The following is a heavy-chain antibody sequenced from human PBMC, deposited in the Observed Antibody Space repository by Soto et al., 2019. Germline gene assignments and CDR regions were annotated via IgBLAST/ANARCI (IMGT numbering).Heavy chain of an antibody. Sequence: SETLSLTCTVSGDSITSNSYFWAWIRQPPGKGLEWIGSIYYSGSTYHNPSLKSRVTISVDRSNNQFSLKLSSMTAADTAVYYCARDLQDIVLVPASPFPGMDVWGQGTTVTVSS. CDR3: ARDLQDIVLVPASPFPGMDV. V-gene: IGHV4-39*02. CDR2: IYYSGST. CDR1: GDSITSNSYF. D-gene: IGHD2-2*01. J-gene: IGHJ6*02.